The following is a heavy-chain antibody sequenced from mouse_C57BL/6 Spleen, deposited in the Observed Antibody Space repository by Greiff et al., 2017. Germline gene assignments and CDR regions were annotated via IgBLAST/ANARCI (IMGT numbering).Heavy chain of an antibody. CDR3: AREGYDGYYMFAY. CDR2: IYPRSGNT. CDR1: GYTFTSYG. J-gene: IGHJ3*01. Sequence: VQLQQSGAELARPGASVKLSCKASGYTFTSYGISWVKQRTGQGLEWIGEIYPRSGNTYYNEKFKGKATLTADKSSSTAYMELRSLTSEDSAVYFCAREGYDGYYMFAYWGQATLVTVSA. V-gene: IGHV1-81*01. D-gene: IGHD2-3*01.